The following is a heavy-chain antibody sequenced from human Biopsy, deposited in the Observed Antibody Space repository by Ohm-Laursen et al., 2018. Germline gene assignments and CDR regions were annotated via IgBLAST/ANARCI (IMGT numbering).Heavy chain of an antibody. V-gene: IGHV4-59*01. J-gene: IGHJ6*02. CDR2: IYYSGST. CDR3: ARATNSTGWPYYYFYGMDV. Sequence: GTLSLTCPVSGGSISSDYWSWIRQTPGKGLKWIGYIYYSGSTNYNPSLKSRVTISVDTSKNQFSLRLNSVTAADTAVYYCARATNSTGWPYYYFYGMDVWGQGTTVTVSS. D-gene: IGHD2/OR15-2a*01. CDR1: GGSISSDY.